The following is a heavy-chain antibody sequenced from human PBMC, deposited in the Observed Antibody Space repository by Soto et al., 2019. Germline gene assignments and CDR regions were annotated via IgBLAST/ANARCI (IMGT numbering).Heavy chain of an antibody. D-gene: IGHD3-22*01. CDR1: GFTFISYG. Sequence: GGTLRLSCAASGFTFISYGMHWVRQAPGKGLEWVAVISYDGSNKYYAYSVKGRFTISRDNSTTTLYLQMNSLRAEDTAVYYCAKDGPYDSSDYLNWYCDLWGRGTLATVSS. CDR3: AKDGPYDSSDYLNWYCDL. CDR2: ISYDGSNK. J-gene: IGHJ2*01. V-gene: IGHV3-30*18.